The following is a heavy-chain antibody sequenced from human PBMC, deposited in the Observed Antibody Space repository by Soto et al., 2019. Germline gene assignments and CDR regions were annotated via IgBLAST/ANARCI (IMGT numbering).Heavy chain of an antibody. CDR3: ARGYDFWSGYYYPYGMDV. J-gene: IGHJ6*02. CDR1: GFTFTTYG. Sequence: GGSLRLSCATSGFTFTTYGFHWVRQAPGKGLEWVAVIWYDGTKKYYADSVKGRFTISRDNSKNTLYLQMNSLRAEDTAVYYCARGYDFWSGYYYPYGMDVWGQGTTVTVSS. CDR2: IWYDGTKK. V-gene: IGHV3-30*19. D-gene: IGHD3-3*01.